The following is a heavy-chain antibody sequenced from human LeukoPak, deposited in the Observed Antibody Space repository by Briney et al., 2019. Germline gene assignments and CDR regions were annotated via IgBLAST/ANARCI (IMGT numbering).Heavy chain of an antibody. V-gene: IGHV3-7*01. CDR2: IKQDGSEK. CDR3: ARDLKGFGELLVNYYYGMDV. CDR1: EFTFSSYW. Sequence: GGSLRLSCAASEFTFSSYWMSWVRQAPGKGLEWVANIKQDGSEKYYVDSVKGRFTISRDNAKNSLYLQMNSLRAEDTAVYYCARDLKGFGELLVNYYYGMDVWGQGTTVTVSS. J-gene: IGHJ6*02. D-gene: IGHD3-10*01.